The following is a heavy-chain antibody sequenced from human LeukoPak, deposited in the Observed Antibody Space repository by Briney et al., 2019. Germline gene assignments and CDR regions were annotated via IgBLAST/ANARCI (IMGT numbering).Heavy chain of an antibody. J-gene: IGHJ4*02. CDR3: AKGFDETGY. D-gene: IGHD3-9*01. V-gene: IGHV3-30*02. CDR2: IRYDGSNI. CDR1: GFTFSSYG. Sequence: GGSLRLSCAASGFTFSSYGMHWVRQAPGRGLEWVAFIRYDGSNIYYADSVKGRFTISRDNYKNTLYLQMNTLRADDTAVYYCAKGFDETGYWGQGTLVTVSS.